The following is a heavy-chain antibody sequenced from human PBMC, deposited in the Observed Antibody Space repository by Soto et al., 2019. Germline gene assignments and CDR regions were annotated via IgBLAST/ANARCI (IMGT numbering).Heavy chain of an antibody. Sequence: PSETLSLTCTVSGGSISSYDWSWIRQPAGKGLEWIGRIYTSGSTNYNPSLKSRVTMSVDTSKNQFSLKLSSVTAADTAVYYCPRGRTIAAPPGYNWFDPWGQGTLVTVSS. CDR3: PRGRTIAAPPGYNWFDP. V-gene: IGHV4-4*07. CDR1: GGSISSYD. J-gene: IGHJ5*02. D-gene: IGHD6-6*01. CDR2: IYTSGST.